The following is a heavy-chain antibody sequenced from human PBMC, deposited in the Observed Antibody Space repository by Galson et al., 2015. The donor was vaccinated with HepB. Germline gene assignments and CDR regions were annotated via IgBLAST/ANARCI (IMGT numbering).Heavy chain of an antibody. CDR3: ARAGLSQQLVLWGGASDV. J-gene: IGHJ3*01. CDR2: ISSDGSTK. CDR1: GFSFSNYA. Sequence: SLRLSCAASGFSFSNYAIHWVRQAPGKGLEWVTVISSDGSTKYYADSVKGRFTISRDNSKNTLYLQLSSLRPDDTAVYYCARAGLSQQLVLWGGASDVWGQGTMVTVSS. D-gene: IGHD6-13*01. V-gene: IGHV3-30*04.